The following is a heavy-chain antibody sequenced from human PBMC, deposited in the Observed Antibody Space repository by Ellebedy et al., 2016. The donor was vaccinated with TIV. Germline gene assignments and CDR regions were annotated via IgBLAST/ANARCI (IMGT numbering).Heavy chain of an antibody. J-gene: IGHJ4*02. CDR1: GFTFSSYA. CDR3: AKDTRNSGSHY. CDR2: ISGSGGST. D-gene: IGHD1-26*01. V-gene: IGHV3-23*01. Sequence: GGSLRLSXAASGFTFSSYAMSWVRQAPGKGLEWVSAISGSGGSTYYADSVKGRFTISRDNSKNTLYLQMNSLRAEVTAVYYCAKDTRNSGSHYWGQGTLVTVSS.